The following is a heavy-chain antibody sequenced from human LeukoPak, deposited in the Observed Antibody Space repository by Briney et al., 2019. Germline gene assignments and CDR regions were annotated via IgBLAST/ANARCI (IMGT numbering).Heavy chain of an antibody. CDR1: GFAFSNYW. J-gene: IGHJ4*02. CDR2: IKSDGGGI. Sequence: GGSLRLSCTTSGFAFSNYWMYWVRQAPGKGLECVSRIKSDGGGITYSDAVEGRFTISRDNLKNPFLQMNSLRDEDTAMYYCVRGQTIDYWGQGTLVTVSS. CDR3: VRGQTIDY. V-gene: IGHV3-74*03. D-gene: IGHD3-3*01.